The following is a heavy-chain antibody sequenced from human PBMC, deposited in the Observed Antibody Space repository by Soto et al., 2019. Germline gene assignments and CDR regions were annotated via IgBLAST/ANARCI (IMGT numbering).Heavy chain of an antibody. J-gene: IGHJ6*02. D-gene: IGHD6-13*01. Sequence: SQTLSLTCTVSGASISSGGYYWSWIRQHPGRGREWIGYIDYSGSTYYNPSLKSRFTISVDTSKNQFSLKLSSVTAADTAVYYCARERAAAGNPDYYYYYGMDVWGQGTTVTVSS. CDR3: ARERAAAGNPDYYYYYGMDV. CDR2: IDYSGST. CDR1: GASISSGGYY. V-gene: IGHV4-31*03.